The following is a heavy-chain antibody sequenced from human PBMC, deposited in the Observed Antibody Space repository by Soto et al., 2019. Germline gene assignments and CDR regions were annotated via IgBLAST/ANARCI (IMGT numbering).Heavy chain of an antibody. D-gene: IGHD4-17*01. CDR2: IDSSGDTI. V-gene: IGHV3-11*01. J-gene: IGHJ4*02. CDR3: ARELYGDYAF. Sequence: GGSLRLSCAASGFTFSDYYMSWIRQAPGKGLEWISYIDSSGDTIYYADSVKGRFTISRDNPKNSLYLQMDSLRGEDTAVYYCARELYGDYAFWGRGTLVTVSS. CDR1: GFTFSDYY.